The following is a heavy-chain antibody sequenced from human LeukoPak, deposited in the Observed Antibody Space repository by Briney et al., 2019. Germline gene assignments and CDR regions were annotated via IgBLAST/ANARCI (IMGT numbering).Heavy chain of an antibody. J-gene: IGHJ4*02. CDR3: ASSSGRYID. V-gene: IGHV3-21*01. CDR2: ITPSSSYI. CDR1: GFPFSSYS. D-gene: IGHD6-19*01. Sequence: GESLRLSCAASGFPFSSYSMNWVRQAPGKGLEWVSSITPSSSYIYYADSVKGRFTISSDNAKYSLYLQMNSLRVEDTAVYYCASSSGRYIDWGQGTLVTVSS.